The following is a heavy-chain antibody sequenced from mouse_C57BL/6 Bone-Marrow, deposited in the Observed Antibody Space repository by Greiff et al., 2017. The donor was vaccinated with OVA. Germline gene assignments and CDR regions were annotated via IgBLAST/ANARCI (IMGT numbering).Heavy chain of an antibody. CDR2: IHPNSGST. CDR1: GYTFTSYW. D-gene: IGHD1-1*01. Sequence: QVQLQQPGAELVKPGASVKLSCKASGYTFTSYWMHWVKQRPGQGLEWIGLIHPNSGSTNYNEKFKSKATLTVDKSSSTAYMQLSSLASEVSAVYYCAGVYYVGAMDYWGQGTSVTVSA. V-gene: IGHV1-64*01. CDR3: AGVYYVGAMDY. J-gene: IGHJ4*01.